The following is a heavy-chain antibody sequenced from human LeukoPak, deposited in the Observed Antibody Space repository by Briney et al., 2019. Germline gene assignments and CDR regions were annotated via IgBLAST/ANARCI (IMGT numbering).Heavy chain of an antibody. CDR1: GGSVSSGSYY. J-gene: IGHJ4*02. Sequence: PSETLSLTCTVSGGSVSSGSYYWSWIRQPPGKGLEWIGYIYYSGSTNYNPSLKSRVTISVDTSKNQFSLKLSSVTAADTAVYYCARRGVEWLTLIDYWGQGTLVTVSS. D-gene: IGHD3-3*01. CDR2: IYYSGST. V-gene: IGHV4-61*01. CDR3: ARRGVEWLTLIDY.